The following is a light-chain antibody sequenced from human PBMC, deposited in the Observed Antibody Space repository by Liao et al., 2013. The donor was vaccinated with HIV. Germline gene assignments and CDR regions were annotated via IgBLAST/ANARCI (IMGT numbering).Light chain of an antibody. CDR3: QVWDSSSDHLV. CDR1: NIESKS. J-gene: IGLJ1*01. CDR2: YDS. V-gene: IGLV3-21*01. Sequence: SYELTQPPSVSVAPGKTARITCGGSNIESKSVQWYQQKPGQTPVLVIYYDSDRPSGIPERLSGSNSGNTATLTISRVEAGDEADYYCQVWDSSSDHLVFGTGTKVTVL.